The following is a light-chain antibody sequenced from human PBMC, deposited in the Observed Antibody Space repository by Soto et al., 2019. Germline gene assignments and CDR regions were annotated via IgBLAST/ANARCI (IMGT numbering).Light chain of an antibody. Sequence: DLQMPQSPSTPSASVGDRVTITCRASQSISSWLAWYQQKPGKAPNLLIYKASSLQSGVPSRFSGSGSGTEFTLTISSLQPDDCGTYYCQQYNDKWTFGQGTKV. CDR1: QSISSW. V-gene: IGKV1-5*03. CDR2: KAS. J-gene: IGKJ1*01. CDR3: QQYNDKWT.